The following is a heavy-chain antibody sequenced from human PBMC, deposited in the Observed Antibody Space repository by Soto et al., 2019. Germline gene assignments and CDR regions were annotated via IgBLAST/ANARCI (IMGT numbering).Heavy chain of an antibody. D-gene: IGHD3-10*01. Sequence: GGSLRLSCAASGFTFSSYAMSWARQAPGKGLEWVSAISGSGGSTYYADSVKGRFTISRDNSKNTLFLQMNSLRAEDTAVYYCAKEDDGSGSYFRNALDYWGQGTLVTVSS. CDR2: ISGSGGST. V-gene: IGHV3-23*01. CDR3: AKEDDGSGSYFRNALDY. CDR1: GFTFSSYA. J-gene: IGHJ4*02.